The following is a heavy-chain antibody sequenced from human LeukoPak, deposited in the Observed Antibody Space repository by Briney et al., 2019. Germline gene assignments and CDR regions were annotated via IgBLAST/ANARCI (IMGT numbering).Heavy chain of an antibody. D-gene: IGHD2-2*03. V-gene: IGHV3-21*01. CDR1: GLTFSSYS. CDR2: ISISSSYI. Sequence: GGSLSLSRAASGLTFSSYSMNWVRQAPGKGLEWVASISISSSYIYYADSVKGPFTLARDNAKNSLYLQMNSLRAEDTAVYYCARVGYCSSNSCPSTDYWGQGTLVTVSS. CDR3: ARVGYCSSNSCPSTDY. J-gene: IGHJ4*02.